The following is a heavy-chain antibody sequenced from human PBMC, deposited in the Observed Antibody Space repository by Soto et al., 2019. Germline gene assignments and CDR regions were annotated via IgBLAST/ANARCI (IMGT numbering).Heavy chain of an antibody. CDR2: ISSSGSTI. V-gene: IGHV3-48*03. Sequence: GGSLRLSCAASGFTFSSYEMNWVRQAPGKGLEWVSYISSSGSTIYYADSVKGRFTISRDNAKNSLYLQMNSLRAEDTAVYYCARVGDYYDSSGSSGDFQHWGQGTLVTVSS. CDR3: ARVGDYYDSSGSSGDFQH. J-gene: IGHJ1*01. D-gene: IGHD3-22*01. CDR1: GFTFSSYE.